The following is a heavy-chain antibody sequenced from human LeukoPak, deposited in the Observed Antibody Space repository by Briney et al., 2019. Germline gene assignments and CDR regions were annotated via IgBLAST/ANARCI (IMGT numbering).Heavy chain of an antibody. V-gene: IGHV4-61*05. CDR1: GGSISSSSCY. Sequence: SETLSLTCTVSGGSISSSSCYWDWIRQPPGKGLEWIGYIYYSGSTNYNPSLKSRVTISVDTSKNQFSLKLSSVTAADTAVYYCARALRARITGTTASVYGMDVWGQGTTVTVSS. CDR2: IYYSGST. D-gene: IGHD1-20*01. J-gene: IGHJ6*02. CDR3: ARALRARITGTTASVYGMDV.